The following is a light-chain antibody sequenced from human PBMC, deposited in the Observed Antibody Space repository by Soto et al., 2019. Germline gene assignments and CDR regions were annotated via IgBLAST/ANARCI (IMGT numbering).Light chain of an antibody. CDR3: CLYTSSSTVV. V-gene: IGLV2-14*01. Sequence: QSALTQPASVSGSLGQSITISCSGTSSDVGAYNYVSWYQQYPGQAPKLMIYHVTDRPSGVSNRFSGSKSGNTASLTISGLQAEDDAAYYCCLYTSSSTVVFGTGTKLTVL. CDR1: SSDVGAYNY. CDR2: HVT. J-gene: IGLJ1*01.